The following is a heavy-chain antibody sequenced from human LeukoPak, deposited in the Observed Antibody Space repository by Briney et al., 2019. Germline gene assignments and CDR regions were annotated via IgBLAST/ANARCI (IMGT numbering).Heavy chain of an antibody. CDR1: GFTFSSYA. CDR3: AKDFAVDYYDSSGYQAFDI. D-gene: IGHD3-22*01. V-gene: IGHV3-23*01. Sequence: GGSLRLSCAASGFTFSSYAMSWVRQAPGKGLEWVSAISGSGGSTYYADSVKGRFTISRDNSKNTLYLQMNSLRAEDTAVYYCAKDFAVDYYDSSGYQAFDIWGQGTMVTVSS. J-gene: IGHJ3*02. CDR2: ISGSGGST.